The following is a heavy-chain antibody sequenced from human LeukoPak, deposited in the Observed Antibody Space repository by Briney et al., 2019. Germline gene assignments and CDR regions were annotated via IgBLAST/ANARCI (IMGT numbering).Heavy chain of an antibody. Sequence: SETLSLTCSVSNGSISTSYWSWIRQSPGKGLEWIGYIYYGGTTSYNPSLKRRVTISVHSPKNHFSLSLTSLTAADTALYYCARHGGTLDYFDSWGPGSLVIVSS. CDR2: IYYGGTT. CDR3: ARHGGTLDYFDS. D-gene: IGHD1-26*01. CDR1: NGSISTSY. V-gene: IGHV4-59*08. J-gene: IGHJ4*02.